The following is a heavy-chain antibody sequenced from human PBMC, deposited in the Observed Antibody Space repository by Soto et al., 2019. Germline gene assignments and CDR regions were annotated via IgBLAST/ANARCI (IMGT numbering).Heavy chain of an antibody. J-gene: IGHJ6*02. V-gene: IGHV4-30-4*01. CDR1: GGSISSGDYY. D-gene: IGHD6-6*01. Sequence: PSETLSLTCTVSGGSISSGDYYWSWIRQPPGKGLEWIGYIYYSGSTYYNPSLKSRVTISVDTSKNQFSLKLSSVTAADTAVYYCARVLDSSFNYYYGMDVWGQGTTVTVSS. CDR3: ARVLDSSFNYYYGMDV. CDR2: IYYSGST.